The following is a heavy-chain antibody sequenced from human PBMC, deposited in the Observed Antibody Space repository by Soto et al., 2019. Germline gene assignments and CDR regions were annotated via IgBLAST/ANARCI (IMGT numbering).Heavy chain of an antibody. D-gene: IGHD4-17*01. CDR1: GFTFSNYA. J-gene: IGHJ6*03. V-gene: IGHV3-23*01. CDR3: AKEYGDYNYYYYFMDV. CDR2: ISGSGGST. Sequence: PGGSLRLSCAASGFTFSNYAMSWVRQAPGKGPEWVSGISGSGGSTYYADSVKGRFTISRDNSKNTLYLQMNSLRAEDTAVYYCAKEYGDYNYYYYFMDVWGKGTTVTVSS.